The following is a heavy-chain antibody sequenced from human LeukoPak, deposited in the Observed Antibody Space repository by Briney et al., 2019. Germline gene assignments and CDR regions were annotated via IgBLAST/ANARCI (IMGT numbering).Heavy chain of an antibody. J-gene: IGHJ4*02. Sequence: GGSLRLSCAASGFTFSSYAMHWVRQAPGKGLEWVAVISYDGSNKYYADSVKGRFTISRDNSKNTLYLQMNSLRAEDTAVYYCAKEAYYHLSAAHPGDYWGQGTLVTVSS. CDR3: AKEAYYHLSAAHPGDY. V-gene: IGHV3-30*04. CDR1: GFTFSSYA. D-gene: IGHD3-3*02. CDR2: ISYDGSNK.